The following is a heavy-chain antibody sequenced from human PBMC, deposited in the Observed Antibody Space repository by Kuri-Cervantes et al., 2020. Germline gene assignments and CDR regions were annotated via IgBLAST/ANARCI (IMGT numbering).Heavy chain of an antibody. J-gene: IGHJ6*02. CDR3: ARVRRYFDWLFGGYGMDV. D-gene: IGHD3-9*01. V-gene: IGHV4-34*01. CDR1: GGCFSGYY. CDR2: INHSGST. Sequence: GSLRLSCAVYGGCFSGYYWSWIRQPPGKVLEWIGEINHSGSTKYNPSLKSRVTISVDTSKNQFSLKLSSVTAADTTVHYCARVRRYFDWLFGGYGMDVGGQGNMVHVSS.